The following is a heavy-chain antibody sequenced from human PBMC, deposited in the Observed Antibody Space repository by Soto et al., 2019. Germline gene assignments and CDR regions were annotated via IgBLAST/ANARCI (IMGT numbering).Heavy chain of an antibody. CDR3: AKHGPSAGYSSSWYTDPFDY. CDR2: ISGSGGST. J-gene: IGHJ4*02. V-gene: IGHV3-23*01. Sequence: GGSLRLSCAASGFTFSSYAMSWVRQAPGKGLEWVSAISGSGGSTYYADSVKGRFTISRDNSKNTLYLQMNSLRAEDTAVYYCAKHGPSAGYSSSWYTDPFDYWGQGTLVTVSS. D-gene: IGHD6-13*01. CDR1: GFTFSSYA.